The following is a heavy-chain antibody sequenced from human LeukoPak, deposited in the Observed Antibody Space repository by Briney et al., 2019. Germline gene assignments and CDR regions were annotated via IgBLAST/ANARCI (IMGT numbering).Heavy chain of an antibody. CDR1: GGSISSGGYY. D-gene: IGHD3-10*01. Sequence: SETLSLTCTVSGGSISSGGYYWSWIRQPPGKGLEWIGYIYYSGSTYYNPSLKSRVTISVDTSKNQFSLKLSSVTAADTAVYYCARGGAIWFAGYWGQGTLVTVSS. V-gene: IGHV4-30-4*08. CDR2: IYYSGST. CDR3: ARGGAIWFAGY. J-gene: IGHJ4*02.